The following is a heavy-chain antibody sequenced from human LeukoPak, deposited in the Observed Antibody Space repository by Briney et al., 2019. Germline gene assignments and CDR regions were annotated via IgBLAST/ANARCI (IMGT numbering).Heavy chain of an antibody. CDR3: STGAPNDNSNYCPDY. CDR2: ISAYNGNT. J-gene: IGHJ4*02. D-gene: IGHD4-11*01. V-gene: IGHV1-18*01. Sequence: ASLRVSCKASGYTFTVYVITWVRQSPGQRLECMGWISAYNGNTNYAQKPQSRVTMTTGTSTSTAYMELRSLRSDDTAVYYCSTGAPNDNSNYCPDYWGQGTLVTVSS. CDR1: GYTFTVYV.